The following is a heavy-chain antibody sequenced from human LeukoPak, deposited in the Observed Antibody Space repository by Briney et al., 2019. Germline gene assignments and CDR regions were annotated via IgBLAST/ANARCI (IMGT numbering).Heavy chain of an antibody. J-gene: IGHJ5*02. Sequence: PSQTLSLTCAISGDSVSSNSAAWNWIRQSPSRGLEWLGRTYYRSKWYNDSAISVKSRITINPDTSKNQFSLQLNSVTPEDTAVYYCARGQGEDYGDYVGWFDPWGQGTLVTVSS. V-gene: IGHV6-1*01. CDR3: ARGQGEDYGDYVGWFDP. D-gene: IGHD4-17*01. CDR1: GDSVSSNSAA. CDR2: TYYRSKWYN.